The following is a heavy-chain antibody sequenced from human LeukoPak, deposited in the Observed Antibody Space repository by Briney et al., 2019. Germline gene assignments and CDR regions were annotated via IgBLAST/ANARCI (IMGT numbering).Heavy chain of an antibody. V-gene: IGHV4-59*01. J-gene: IGHJ4*02. D-gene: IGHD2-2*01. CDR1: GGSISHYH. Sequence: PSGTLSLTCTVSGGSISHYHWSWIRQPPGKGLDWIGYIYYSGNTNYNPSLKSRVTISVDTSKKQFSLKLSSVTDADTAVYYCARSVSGYQHFDYWGQGTLVTVSS. CDR2: IYYSGNT. CDR3: ARSVSGYQHFDY.